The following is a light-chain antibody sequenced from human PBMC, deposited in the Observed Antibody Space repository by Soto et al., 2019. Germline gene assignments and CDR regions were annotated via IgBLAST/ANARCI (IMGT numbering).Light chain of an antibody. J-gene: IGKJ1*01. CDR1: QSISSW. CDR3: QQYQSYSRT. V-gene: IGKV1-5*01. CDR2: DAS. Sequence: DIQMTQSPSTLSASVGDRVTITCRASQSISSWLAWYQQKPGKAPKLLIYDASSLESGVPSRFSGSGSGTEFTLTISSLKPDEFATYYCQQYQSYSRTFGQGTKVEIK.